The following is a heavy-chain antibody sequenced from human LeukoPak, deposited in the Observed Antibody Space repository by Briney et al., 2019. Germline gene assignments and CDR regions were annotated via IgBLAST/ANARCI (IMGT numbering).Heavy chain of an antibody. D-gene: IGHD3-22*01. J-gene: IGHJ4*02. CDR2: ISWNSGSI. Sequence: GRSLRLSCAASGFTFDDYAMHWVRQAPGKGLEWVSGISWNSGSIGYADSVKGRFTISRDNAKNSLYLQMNSLRAEDMALYYCAKDTTPTYYDSSGYGFDYWGQGTLVTVSS. CDR1: GFTFDDYA. CDR3: AKDTTPTYYDSSGYGFDY. V-gene: IGHV3-9*03.